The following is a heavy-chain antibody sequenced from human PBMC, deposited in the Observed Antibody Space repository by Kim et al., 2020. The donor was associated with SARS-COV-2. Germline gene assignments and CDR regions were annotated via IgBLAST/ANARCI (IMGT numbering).Heavy chain of an antibody. V-gene: IGHV4-39*01. Sequence: SPSRKSRVTMSVYTSKNQFSLKLSSVTAADTAVYYWARRSSSWYTQVFDYWGQGTLVTVSS. J-gene: IGHJ4*02. D-gene: IGHD6-13*01. CDR3: ARRSSSWYTQVFDY.